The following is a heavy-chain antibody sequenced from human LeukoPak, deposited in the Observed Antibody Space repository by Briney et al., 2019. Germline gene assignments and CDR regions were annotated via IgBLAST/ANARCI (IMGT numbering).Heavy chain of an antibody. CDR1: GFTFSSYA. CDR3: AKGAGFGELLGPLDY. CDR2: ISGSGGST. Sequence: GGSLRLSCAASGFTFSSYAMSWVRQAPGKGLEWVSAISGSGGSTYYADSVKGRFTISRDNSKNTLYPQMNSLRAEDTAVYYCAKGAGFGELLGPLDYWGQGTLVTVSS. V-gene: IGHV3-23*01. J-gene: IGHJ4*02. D-gene: IGHD3-10*01.